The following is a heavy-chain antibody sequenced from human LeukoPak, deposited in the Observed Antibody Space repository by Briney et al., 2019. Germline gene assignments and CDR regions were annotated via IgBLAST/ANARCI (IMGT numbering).Heavy chain of an antibody. CDR2: VNHDNGDT. CDR3: ARSKLTTWQQVISL. CDR1: GDTFTYYC. V-gene: IGHV1-2*02. J-gene: IGHJ4*02. Sequence: GASVKVSCKASGDTFTYYCLHWGRQAPGQGVEWMGWVNHDNGDTNYAQKVQGRVTMNRDTYIGKAYKEVRRVRSDHTAVYYCARSKLTTWQQVISLWGQGTLVTVSP. D-gene: IGHD2-21*01.